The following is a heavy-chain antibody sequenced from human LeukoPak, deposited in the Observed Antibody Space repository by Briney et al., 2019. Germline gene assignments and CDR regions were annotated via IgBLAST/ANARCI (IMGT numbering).Heavy chain of an antibody. CDR2: IDSDGSGT. CDR3: ARDSPRTGP. J-gene: IGHJ5*02. Sequence: GGSLRLSCAASGFTFSRYWMHWVRQAPGKGLVWVSHIDSDGSGTTYADSVKGRFTISRDNARNTLYLQMNSLRDEDTAVYYCARDSPRTGPWGQGTLVTVSS. CDR1: GFTFSRYW. V-gene: IGHV3-74*01. D-gene: IGHD1-1*01.